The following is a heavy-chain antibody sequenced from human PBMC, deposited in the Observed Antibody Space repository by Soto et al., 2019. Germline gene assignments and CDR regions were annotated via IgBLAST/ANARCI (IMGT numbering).Heavy chain of an antibody. J-gene: IGHJ4*02. CDR1: SYTFTSYG. CDR3: ARDHTWSYYYDSSGSGYFDY. CDR2: ISAYNGNT. V-gene: IGHV1-18*04. D-gene: IGHD3-22*01. Sequence: ASVKVSCKASSYTFTSYGISWVRQAPGQGLEWMGWISAYNGNTNYAQKLQGRVTMTTDTSTSTAYMELRSLRSDDTAVYYCARDHTWSYYYDSSGSGYFDYWGQGTLVTVPS.